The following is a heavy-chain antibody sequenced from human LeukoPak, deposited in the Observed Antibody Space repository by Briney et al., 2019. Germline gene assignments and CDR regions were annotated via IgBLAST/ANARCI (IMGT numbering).Heavy chain of an antibody. CDR1: GFTFSSYA. Sequence: PGGSLRLSCAASGFTFSSYAMSWVRQAPGKGLEWVSAISGSGGSTYYADPVKGRFTISRDNSKNTLYLQMNSLRAEDTAVYYCAKVLGRGDSSGYYSYYYYYYGMDVWGQGTTVTVSS. J-gene: IGHJ6*02. CDR3: AKVLGRGDSSGYYSYYYYYYGMDV. V-gene: IGHV3-23*01. CDR2: ISGSGGST. D-gene: IGHD3-22*01.